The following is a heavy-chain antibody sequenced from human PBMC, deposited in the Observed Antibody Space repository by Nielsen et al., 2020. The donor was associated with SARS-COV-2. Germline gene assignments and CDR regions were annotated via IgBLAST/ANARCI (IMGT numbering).Heavy chain of an antibody. D-gene: IGHD3-16*01. CDR1: GGSISSYY. J-gene: IGHJ6*03. CDR2: IYYSGST. V-gene: IGHV4-59*01. Sequence: SETLSLTCTVSGGSISSYYWSWIRQPPGKGLEWIGYIYYSGSTNYNPSLKSRVTISVDTSKNQFSLKLSSVTAADTAVYSCARAGLGAAHYYYYYYVDVWGKGTTVTVSS. CDR3: ARAGLGAAHYYYYYYVDV.